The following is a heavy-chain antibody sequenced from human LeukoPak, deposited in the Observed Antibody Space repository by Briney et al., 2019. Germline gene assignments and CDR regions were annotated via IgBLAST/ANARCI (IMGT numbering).Heavy chain of an antibody. J-gene: IGHJ4*02. Sequence: ASVKVSCKSSGGTFSSYAISWGRQAPGQGLEWMGWMNPNSGNTGYSQKFQGRVTMTRNTSISTAYMELSSLRSEDAAVYYCARGARRISVEGDYWGQGTLVTVSS. CDR2: MNPNSGNT. CDR1: GGTFSSYA. D-gene: IGHD3-10*01. CDR3: ARGARRISVEGDY. V-gene: IGHV1-8*02.